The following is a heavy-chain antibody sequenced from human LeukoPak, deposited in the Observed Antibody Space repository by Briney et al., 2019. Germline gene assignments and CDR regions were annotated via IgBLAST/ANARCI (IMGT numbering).Heavy chain of an antibody. CDR3: AKTLGYVALSQYYGMDV. CDR2: ISGGGGST. V-gene: IGHV3-23*01. Sequence: GGSLRLSCAASGFTFSSYAMSWVRQAPGKGLEWVSAISGGGGSTYYADSVKGRFTISRDNSKNTLYLQMNSLRAEDTAVYYCAKTLGYVALSQYYGMDVWGQGTTVTVSS. J-gene: IGHJ6*02. D-gene: IGHD2-2*01. CDR1: GFTFSSYA.